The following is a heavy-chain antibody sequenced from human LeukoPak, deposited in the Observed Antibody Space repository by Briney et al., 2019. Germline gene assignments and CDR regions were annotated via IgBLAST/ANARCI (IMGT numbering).Heavy chain of an antibody. CDR1: GFTFSSSG. D-gene: IGHD3-22*01. CDR3: AKADYYYDSSGYNLFDY. V-gene: IGHV3-30*18. Sequence: GRSLRLSCAASGFTFSSSGMHWVRQAPGKGLEWVAVISYDGSNKYYADSVKGRFTFSRDNAKNSLYLQMNSLRAEDTALYYCAKADYYYDSSGYNLFDYWGQGTLVTVSS. J-gene: IGHJ4*02. CDR2: ISYDGSNK.